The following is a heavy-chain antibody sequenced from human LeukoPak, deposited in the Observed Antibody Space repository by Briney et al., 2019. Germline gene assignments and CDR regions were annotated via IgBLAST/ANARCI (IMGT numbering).Heavy chain of an antibody. CDR1: GFTFSSYG. CDR2: IWYDGSNK. D-gene: IGHD6-19*01. V-gene: IGHV3-33*01. CDR3: ARDFYEQWLVRYYFDY. J-gene: IGHJ4*02. Sequence: GGSLRLSCAASGFTFSSYGMHWVRQAPGKGLEWVAVIWYDGSNKYYADSVKGRFTISRDNSKNTLYLQMNSLRAEDTAVYYCARDFYEQWLVRYYFDYWGQGTLVTVCS.